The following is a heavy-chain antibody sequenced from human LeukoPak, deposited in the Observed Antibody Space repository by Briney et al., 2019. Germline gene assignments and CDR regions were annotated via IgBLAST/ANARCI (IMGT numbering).Heavy chain of an antibody. CDR3: AANYDSSGYYLDY. J-gene: IGHJ4*02. CDR2: IVVGSGNT. CDR1: GYTFTSFG. V-gene: IGHV1-58*02. Sequence: SVKVSCKASGYTFTSFGISWVRQAPGQGLEWIGWIVVGSGNTNYAQKFQERVTITRDMSASTAYMELSSLRSEDTAVYYCAANYDSSGYYLDYWGQGTLVTVSS. D-gene: IGHD3-22*01.